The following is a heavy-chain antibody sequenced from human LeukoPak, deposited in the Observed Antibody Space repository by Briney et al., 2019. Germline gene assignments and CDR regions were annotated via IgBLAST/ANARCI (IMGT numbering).Heavy chain of an antibody. D-gene: IGHD3-22*01. CDR1: GFTFSSYW. Sequence: PGGSLRPSCAASGFTFSSYWMHWVRQAPGKGLVWASRINSDGSSTSYADSVKGRFTISRDNAKNTLYLQMNSLRAEDTAVYYCAAYYYESQGGAFDIWGQGTMVTVSS. CDR2: INSDGSST. V-gene: IGHV3-74*01. CDR3: AAYYYESQGGAFDI. J-gene: IGHJ3*02.